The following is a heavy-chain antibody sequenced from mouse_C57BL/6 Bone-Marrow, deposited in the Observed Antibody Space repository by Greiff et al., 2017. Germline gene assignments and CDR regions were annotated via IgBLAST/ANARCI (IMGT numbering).Heavy chain of an antibody. V-gene: IGHV5-6*02. Sequence: DVKLVESGGDLVKPGGSLKISCAASGFTFSSYGMSWVSQTPDKRLEWVATISSGGSYTYYPDSVKGRFTISRDNAKNTLYMQMSSLKSEDTAMYYCARHERWLLVYYFDCWDQGPALTVSS. CDR3: ARHERWLLVYYFDC. D-gene: IGHD2-3*01. CDR2: ISSGGSYT. J-gene: IGHJ2*01. CDR1: GFTFSSYG.